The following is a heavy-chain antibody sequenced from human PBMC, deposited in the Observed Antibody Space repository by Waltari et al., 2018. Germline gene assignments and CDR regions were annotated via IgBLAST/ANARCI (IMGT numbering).Heavy chain of an antibody. CDR3: ARGGYCSGGSCSAGVDY. V-gene: IGHV3-30-3*01. CDR1: GFTFSSYA. Sequence: VQLVESGGGVVQPGRSLRLSCAASGFTFSSYAMHWVRQAPGKGLEWVAVISYDGSNKYYADSVKGRFTISRDNSKNTLYLQMNSLRAEDTAVYYCARGGYCSGGSCSAGVDYWGQGTLVTVSS. CDR2: ISYDGSNK. D-gene: IGHD2-15*01. J-gene: IGHJ4*02.